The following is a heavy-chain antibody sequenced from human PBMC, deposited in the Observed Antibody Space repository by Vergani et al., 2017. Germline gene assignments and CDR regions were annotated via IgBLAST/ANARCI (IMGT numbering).Heavy chain of an antibody. CDR1: GFTFSSYA. J-gene: IGHJ5*02. V-gene: IGHV3-23*01. CDR2: IIGSGGST. Sequence: EVQLLESGGGLVQPGGSLRLSCAASGFTFSSYAMSWVRQAPGKGLEWVSAIIGSGGSTYYADSVKGRFTISRDNSKNTLYLQMNSLRAEDTAVYYCAKDPLSSNEWVGWFDPWGQGTLVTVSS. D-gene: IGHD4-11*01. CDR3: AKDPLSSNEWVGWFDP.